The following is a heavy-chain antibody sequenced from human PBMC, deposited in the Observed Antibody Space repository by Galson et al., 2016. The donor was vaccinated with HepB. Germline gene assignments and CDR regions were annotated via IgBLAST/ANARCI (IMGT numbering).Heavy chain of an antibody. Sequence: SVKVSCKASGYTFTNYAIHWVRRAPGQSLEWMGWINGGDADTKYSQKFQGRVTLTRDTSANIVYMELSRLKYEDTAVYYCARVRGTSEGYNWFGPWGQGTLVTVSS. CDR1: GYTFTNYA. J-gene: IGHJ5*02. V-gene: IGHV1-3*01. D-gene: IGHD1-14*01. CDR2: INGGDADT. CDR3: ARVRGTSEGYNWFGP.